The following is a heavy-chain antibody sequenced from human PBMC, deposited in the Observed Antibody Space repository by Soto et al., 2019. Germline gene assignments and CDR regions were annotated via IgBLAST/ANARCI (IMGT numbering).Heavy chain of an antibody. D-gene: IGHD3-22*01. CDR3: ARGSGYYYDSSGADY. J-gene: IGHJ4*02. CDR1: GGSISSCGYH. V-gene: IGHV4-31*03. Sequence: PSETLSLTCTVSGGSISSCGYHWSWIRQHPWKDLEGIGYIYYSGSTYYNPSLKSRVTISVDTSKNQFSLKLSSVTAADTAVYYCARGSGYYYDSSGADYWGQGTLVTVPS. CDR2: IYYSGST.